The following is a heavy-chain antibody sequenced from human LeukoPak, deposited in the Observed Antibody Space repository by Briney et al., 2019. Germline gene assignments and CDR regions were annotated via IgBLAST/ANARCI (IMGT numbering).Heavy chain of an antibody. Sequence: PGGSLRLSCAASGFTFSSYAMHWVRQAPGKGLEWVAVISYDGSNKYYADSVKGRFTISRDNSKNTLYLQMNSLRAEDTAVYYCARDNYVLRFLEWFLGYFDYWGQGTLVTVSS. CDR1: GFTFSSYA. CDR3: ARDNYVLRFLEWFLGYFDY. J-gene: IGHJ4*02. CDR2: ISYDGSNK. D-gene: IGHD3-3*01. V-gene: IGHV3-30-3*01.